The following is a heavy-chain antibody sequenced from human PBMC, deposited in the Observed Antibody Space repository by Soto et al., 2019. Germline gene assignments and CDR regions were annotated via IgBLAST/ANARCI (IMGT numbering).Heavy chain of an antibody. J-gene: IGHJ4*02. CDR3: ARPRFCSGGTCYFDS. V-gene: IGHV3-48*01. CDR2: ISSTSNTI. Sequence: HPGGSLRLSCEASGFTFSSYTMNWVRQAPGKGLEWVSHISSTSNTIYYADSVKGRSTISRDNAKNSLFLQMNSLRAEDTAVYYCARPRFCSGGTCYFDSWGQGTLVTVSS. CDR1: GFTFSSYT. D-gene: IGHD2-15*01.